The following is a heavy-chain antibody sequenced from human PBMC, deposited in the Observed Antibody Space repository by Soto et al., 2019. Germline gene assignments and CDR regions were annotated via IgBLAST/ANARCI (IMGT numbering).Heavy chain of an antibody. V-gene: IGHV3-23*01. CDR3: AKDRLPTSGQRFYFDS. CDR1: GFTFSTYA. D-gene: IGHD2-15*01. CDR2: ILPDETG. J-gene: IGHJ4*02. Sequence: DVNLLQSGGGSAQPGGSLRLSCATSGFTFSTYAMTWVRQVPGRGLQWVSTILPDETGFYTVSVKGRFTISRDNYRGIVYLQMKDLWVEDAAIYYCAKDRLPTSGQRFYFDSWGQGSLVTVSS.